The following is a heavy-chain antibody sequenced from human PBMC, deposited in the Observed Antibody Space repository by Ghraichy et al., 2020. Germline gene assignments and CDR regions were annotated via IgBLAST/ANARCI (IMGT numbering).Heavy chain of an antibody. CDR1: GFTFHNYG. V-gene: IGHV3-33*01. CDR3: ARDLGSGWYFDY. CDR2: IWYDGSNK. D-gene: IGHD6-19*01. Sequence: GGSLRLSCAASGFTFHNYGMNWVRQAPGEGLEWVAFIWYDGSNKYYRDSVKGRFTISRDNSKNTLFLQLNSLRPEDTAVYYCARDLGSGWYFDYWGQGTLVTVSS. J-gene: IGHJ4*02.